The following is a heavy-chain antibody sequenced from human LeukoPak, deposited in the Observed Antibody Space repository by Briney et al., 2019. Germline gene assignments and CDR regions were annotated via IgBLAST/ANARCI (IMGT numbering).Heavy chain of an antibody. V-gene: IGHV1-69*04. D-gene: IGHD6-6*01. CDR2: IIPILGIA. J-gene: IGHJ6*03. CDR1: GGTFSSYA. CDR3: ARAGRLVLYYYYMDV. Sequence: SVKVSCKASGGTFSSYAISWVRQAPGQGLEWMGRIIPILGIANYAQKFQGRVTITADKSTSTAYMELSSLRSEDTAVYYCARAGRLVLYYYYMDVWGKGTTVTVSS.